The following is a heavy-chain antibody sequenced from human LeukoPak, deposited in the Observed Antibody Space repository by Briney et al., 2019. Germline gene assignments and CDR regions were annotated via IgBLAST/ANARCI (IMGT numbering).Heavy chain of an antibody. V-gene: IGHV3-30*18. CDR1: GVTFSSDG. D-gene: IGHD2-2*01. CDR3: AKAVVVVPAATPFDY. Sequence: GGSLRLSCPASGVTFSSDGMHCVRQAPGKGLEWVAVISYDGSNKYYADSVKGRFTISRDNSKITLYLQMNGMRAEDTALFYCAKAVVVVPAATPFDYWGLGTLVTVSS. J-gene: IGHJ4*02. CDR2: ISYDGSNK.